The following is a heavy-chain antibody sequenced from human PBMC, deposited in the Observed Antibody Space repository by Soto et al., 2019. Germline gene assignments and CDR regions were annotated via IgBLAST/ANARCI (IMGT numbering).Heavy chain of an antibody. CDR3: ARYGPKFADIVATISLYFDY. CDR2: IYYSGST. Sequence: QLQLQESGPGLVKPSETLSLTCTVSGGSISSSSYYWGWIRQPPGKGLEWIGSIYYSGSTYYNPSLKSRVTISVDTSKNQFSLKLSSVTAADTAVYYCARYGPKFADIVATISLYFDYWGQGTLVTVSS. V-gene: IGHV4-39*01. D-gene: IGHD5-12*01. J-gene: IGHJ4*02. CDR1: GGSISSSSYY.